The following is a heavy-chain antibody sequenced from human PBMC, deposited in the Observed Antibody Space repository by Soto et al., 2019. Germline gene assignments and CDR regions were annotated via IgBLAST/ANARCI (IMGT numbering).Heavy chain of an antibody. CDR2: INAGYGNT. Sequence: SVKVSCKASGYTFSSYSMHWVRQAPGQRREWMGWINAGYGNTKSSQKFQGRVTISRDTSASTAYMELTSLRSEDTAVYYCARDTGDGTFDFWGQGTLVTVSS. CDR1: GYTFSSYS. J-gene: IGHJ4*02. D-gene: IGHD7-27*01. CDR3: ARDTGDGTFDF. V-gene: IGHV1-3*01.